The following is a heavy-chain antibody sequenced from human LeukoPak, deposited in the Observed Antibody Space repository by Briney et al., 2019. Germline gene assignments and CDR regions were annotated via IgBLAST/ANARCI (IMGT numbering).Heavy chain of an antibody. CDR3: ARVPARRITMIVDTFDI. CDR1: GYTFTGYY. V-gene: IGHV1-2*02. Sequence: ASVKVSCKASGYTFTGYYMHWVRQAPGQGLEWMGWINPNSGGTNYAQKFQGRVTMTRDTSISTAYMELSRLRSDDTAVYYCARVPARRITMIVDTFDIWGQGTMVTVSS. J-gene: IGHJ3*02. D-gene: IGHD3-22*01. CDR2: INPNSGGT.